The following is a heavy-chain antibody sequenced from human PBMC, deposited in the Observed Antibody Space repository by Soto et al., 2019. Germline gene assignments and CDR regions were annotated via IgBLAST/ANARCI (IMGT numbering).Heavy chain of an antibody. Sequence: ETLSLTCAVYGGSFSGYYWSWIRQPPGKGLEWIGEINHSGSTNYNPSLKSRVTISVDTSKNQFSLKLSSVTAADTAVYYCARGYSSSWYNWFDPWGQGTLVTVSS. J-gene: IGHJ5*02. V-gene: IGHV4-34*01. D-gene: IGHD6-13*01. CDR1: GGSFSGYY. CDR2: INHSGST. CDR3: ARGYSSSWYNWFDP.